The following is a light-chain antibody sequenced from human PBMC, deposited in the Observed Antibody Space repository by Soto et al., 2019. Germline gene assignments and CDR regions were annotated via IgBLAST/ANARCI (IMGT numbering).Light chain of an antibody. CDR2: NVS. CDR3: CLYTGATTYV. V-gene: IGLV2-14*03. J-gene: IGLJ1*01. Sequence: QSVLTQPASVSGSPGQSITISCTGTSSDVGGHNYVSWYQQHPGKPPKLLINNVSHRPSGVSDRFSGSKSGNAASLTISGLQAEDEADYYCCLYTGATTYVFGTGAKVTVL. CDR1: SSDVGGHNY.